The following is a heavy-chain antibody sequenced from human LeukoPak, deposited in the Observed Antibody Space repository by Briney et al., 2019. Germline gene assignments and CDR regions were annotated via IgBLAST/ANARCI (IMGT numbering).Heavy chain of an antibody. D-gene: IGHD4-17*01. Sequence: SSETLSLTCTVSGGSISSHYWSWIRQSPGKGLEYIGEINHSGSTNYNPSLKSRVTISVDTSKNQFSLKMTSVTAADTAVYYCAISYDDYGDYWGQGTLVTVSS. CDR2: INHSGST. CDR1: GGSISSHY. V-gene: IGHV4-34*01. J-gene: IGHJ4*02. CDR3: AISYDDYGDY.